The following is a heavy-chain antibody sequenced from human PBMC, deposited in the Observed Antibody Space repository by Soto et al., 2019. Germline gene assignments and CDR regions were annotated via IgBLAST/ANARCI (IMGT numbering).Heavy chain of an antibody. CDR2: VDPEDGET. D-gene: IGHD2-2*01. J-gene: IGHJ5*02. CDR1: GYTFTDYY. Sequence: EVQLVQSGAEVKKPGATVKISCKVSGYTFTDYYMHWVQQAPGKGLEWMGLVDPEDGETIYAEKFQGRVTITADTSTDTDYMELSSLRSEDTAVYYCATTTQDIVVVPAAIRSDWFDPWGQGTLVTVSS. CDR3: ATTTQDIVVVPAAIRSDWFDP. V-gene: IGHV1-69-2*01.